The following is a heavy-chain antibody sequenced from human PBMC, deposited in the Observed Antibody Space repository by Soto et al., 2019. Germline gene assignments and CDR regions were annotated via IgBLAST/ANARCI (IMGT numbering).Heavy chain of an antibody. Sequence: QVQLVQSGAEVKKPGSSVKVSCKASGGTFSTYTISWVRQAPGQGLEWMGRIIPILGMANYAQKFQGRVTTSADKSTNTAYMELSSLRSEDTAVYYCARGGLYYYDSSGSFDYWGQGTLVTVSS. CDR2: IIPILGMA. CDR3: ARGGLYYYDSSGSFDY. D-gene: IGHD3-22*01. V-gene: IGHV1-69*02. J-gene: IGHJ4*02. CDR1: GGTFSTYT.